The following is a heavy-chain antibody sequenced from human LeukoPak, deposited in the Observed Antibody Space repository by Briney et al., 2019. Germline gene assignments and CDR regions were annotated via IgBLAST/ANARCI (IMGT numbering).Heavy chain of an antibody. D-gene: IGHD5-18*01. V-gene: IGHV4-31*03. CDR3: ATLDTAMVY. Sequence: SETLSLTCTVSGGSISSGGYYWSWIRQHPGTGLEWIGYIYYSGSTYYNPSLKSRVTISVDTSKNQFSLKLSFVTAADTAVYYCATLDTAMVYWGQGTLVTVSS. CDR2: IYYSGST. J-gene: IGHJ4*02. CDR1: GGSISSGGYY.